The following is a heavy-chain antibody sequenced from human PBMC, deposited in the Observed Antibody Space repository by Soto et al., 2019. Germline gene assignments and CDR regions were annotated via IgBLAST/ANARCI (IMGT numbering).Heavy chain of an antibody. CDR2: INSDGSST. J-gene: IGHJ4*02. CDR3: AREEQVTGDYFDY. V-gene: IGHV3-74*01. D-gene: IGHD7-27*01. Sequence: EVHLVESGGGLVQPGESLRLSCAASGLTFSSYWLHWVRQAPGKGLVWVARINSDGSSTSYADSVKGRFAIFRDNAKNTVYLQMNSLRAEVTAVYYCAREEQVTGDYFDYWGQGTLVTVSS. CDR1: GLTFSSYW.